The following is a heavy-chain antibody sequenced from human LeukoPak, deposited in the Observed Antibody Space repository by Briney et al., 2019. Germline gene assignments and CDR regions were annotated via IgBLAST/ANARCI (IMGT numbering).Heavy chain of an antibody. V-gene: IGHV1-18*01. Sequence: ASVKVSCKASGYTFTSYGISWVRQAPGQGLEWMGWISSYNCNTNYAQKLQGRVTMNTDTYTRTAYVEMRSLRSDDTAVYDCGRDPRSSGWYQFDYWGQGTLVTVSS. CDR1: GYTFTSYG. CDR2: ISSYNCNT. CDR3: GRDPRSSGWYQFDY. D-gene: IGHD6-19*01. J-gene: IGHJ4*02.